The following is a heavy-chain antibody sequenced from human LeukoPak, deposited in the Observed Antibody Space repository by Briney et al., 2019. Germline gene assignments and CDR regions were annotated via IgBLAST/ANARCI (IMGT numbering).Heavy chain of an antibody. CDR1: GFTFSDYY. V-gene: IGHV3-11*01. CDR2: TSSSGSTI. CDR3: ASDERVYYDSSGYYYVY. Sequence: GGSLRLSCAASGFTFSDYYMSWIRQAPGKGLEWVSYTSSSGSTIYYADSVKGRFTISRDNAKNSLYLQMNSLRAEDTAVYYCASDERVYYDSSGYYYVYWGQGTLVTVSS. J-gene: IGHJ4*02. D-gene: IGHD3-22*01.